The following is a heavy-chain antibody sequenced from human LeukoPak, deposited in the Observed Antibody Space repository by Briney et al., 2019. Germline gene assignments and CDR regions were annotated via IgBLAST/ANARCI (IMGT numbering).Heavy chain of an antibody. CDR3: AIDLRYYDFWSGYYSEGAFDY. D-gene: IGHD3-3*01. CDR2: ISYDGSNK. Sequence: GRSLRLSCAASGFTFSSYAMHWVRQAPGKGLEWVAVISYDGSNKYYADSVKGRFTISRDNSKNTLYLQMNSLRAEDTAVYYCAIDLRYYDFWSGYYSEGAFDYWGQGTLVTVSS. J-gene: IGHJ4*02. V-gene: IGHV3-30*04. CDR1: GFTFSSYA.